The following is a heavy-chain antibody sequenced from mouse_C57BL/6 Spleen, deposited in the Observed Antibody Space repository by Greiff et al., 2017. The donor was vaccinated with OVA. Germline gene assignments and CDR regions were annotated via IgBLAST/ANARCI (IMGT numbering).Heavy chain of an antibody. CDR1: GFTFSDYY. J-gene: IGHJ2*01. D-gene: IGHD1-1*01. CDR3: AREGYGSSYDY. Sequence: EVMLVESEGGLVQPGSSMKLSCTASGFTFSDYYMVWVRQVPEKGLEWVANINYDGSSTYYLDSLKSRFIISRDNAKNILYLQMSSLKSEDTATYYCAREGYGSSYDYWGQGTTLTVSS. V-gene: IGHV5-16*01. CDR2: INYDGSST.